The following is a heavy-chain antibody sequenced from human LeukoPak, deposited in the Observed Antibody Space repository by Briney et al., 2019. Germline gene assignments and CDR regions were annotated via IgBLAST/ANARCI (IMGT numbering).Heavy chain of an antibody. D-gene: IGHD3-22*01. CDR1: GFTFSSYA. CDR3: ARAQGEYYYDSSGPWEDAFDI. J-gene: IGHJ3*02. CDR2: ISYDGSNK. V-gene: IGHV3-30*01. Sequence: GGSLRLSCAASGFTFSSYAMHWVRQAPGKGLEWVAVISYDGSNKYYADSVKGRFTISRDNSKNTLYLQMNRLRAEDTAVYYCARAQGEYYYDSSGPWEDAFDIWGQGTMVTVSS.